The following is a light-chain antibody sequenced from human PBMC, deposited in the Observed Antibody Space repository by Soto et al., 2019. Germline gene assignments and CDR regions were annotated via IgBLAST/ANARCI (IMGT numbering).Light chain of an antibody. CDR2: RIN. J-gene: IGLJ3*02. CDR3: AAWDDSLSAWV. V-gene: IGLV1-47*01. CDR1: SSNIGSNY. Sequence: QSVLTQPPSASVTPGQRVTISCSGSSSNIGSNYVYWYQQLPGTAPKLLIYRINQRPSGVPDRFSGSKSGTSASLAISGLRSEDEADYYCAAWDDSLSAWVFGGGTKLTVL.